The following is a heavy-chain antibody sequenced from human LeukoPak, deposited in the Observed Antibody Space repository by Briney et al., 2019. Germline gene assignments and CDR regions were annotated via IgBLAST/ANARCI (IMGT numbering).Heavy chain of an antibody. CDR3: ARTRLRGDPFDD. CDR1: GDSMSSGGHY. V-gene: IGHV4-31*03. Sequence: SQTLSLTCTVSGDSMSSGGHYWSWIRQHPGKGLEWIGYIFSTGNTYYNPSLKSRLTISVDTSKNRFSLQLSFVTAADTAVYYCARTRLRGDPFDDWGHGTLVTVSS. CDR2: IFSTGNT. J-gene: IGHJ4*01. D-gene: IGHD2-21*02.